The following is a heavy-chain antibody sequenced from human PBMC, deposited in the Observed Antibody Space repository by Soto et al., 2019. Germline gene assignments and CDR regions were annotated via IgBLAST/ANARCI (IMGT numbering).Heavy chain of an antibody. D-gene: IGHD3-22*01. CDR1: GFIFSNYA. CDR2: ISGSGDGT. V-gene: IGHV3-23*01. CDR3: AKGSYYGSSGYNFFDC. J-gene: IGHJ4*02. Sequence: PGGSLRLSCGASGFIFSNYAMSWVRQAPGKGLEWVSDISGSGDGTYYADSVKGRFTISRDNFNKTLYLQMNSLRAEDTAIYYCAKGSYYGSSGYNFFDCWGQGTLVTVSS.